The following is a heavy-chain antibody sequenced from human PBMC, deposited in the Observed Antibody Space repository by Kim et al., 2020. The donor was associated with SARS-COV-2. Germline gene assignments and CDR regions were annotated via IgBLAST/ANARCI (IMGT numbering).Heavy chain of an antibody. Sequence: GGSLRLSCAASGFTFSSYAMHWVRQAPGKGLEWVAVISYDGSNKYYADSVKGRFTISRDNSKNTLYLQMNSLRAEDTAVYYCARDGFNLNSPITMIVVVIGGYFDYWGQGTLVTVSS. D-gene: IGHD3-22*01. J-gene: IGHJ4*02. V-gene: IGHV3-30*04. CDR2: ISYDGSNK. CDR1: GFTFSSYA. CDR3: ARDGFNLNSPITMIVVVIGGYFDY.